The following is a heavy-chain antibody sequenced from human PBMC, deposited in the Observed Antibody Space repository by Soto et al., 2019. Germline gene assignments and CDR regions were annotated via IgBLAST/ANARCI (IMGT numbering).Heavy chain of an antibody. CDR1: GFTFSSYS. CDR3: ARGRIAAAGTFDY. Sequence: GGSLRLSCAASGFTFSSYSMNWVRQAPGKGLEWVSSISSSSSYIYYADSVKGRFTISRDNAKNSLYLQMNSLRAEDTAVYYCARGRIAAAGTFDYWGQGXLVTVSS. V-gene: IGHV3-21*01. CDR2: ISSSSSYI. J-gene: IGHJ4*02. D-gene: IGHD6-13*01.